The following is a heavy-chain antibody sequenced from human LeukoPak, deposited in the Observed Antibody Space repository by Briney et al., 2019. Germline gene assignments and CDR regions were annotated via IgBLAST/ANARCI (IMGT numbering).Heavy chain of an antibody. Sequence: SETLSLTCAVYGGSFSGYYWSWIRQPPGKGLESIGEINHSGSTNYNPSLKSRVTISVDTSKNQFSLKLSSVTAADTAVYYCARVGGYSGYDIDYWGQGTLVTVSS. CDR3: ARVGGYSGYDIDY. D-gene: IGHD5-12*01. J-gene: IGHJ4*02. CDR1: GGSFSGYY. CDR2: INHSGST. V-gene: IGHV4-34*01.